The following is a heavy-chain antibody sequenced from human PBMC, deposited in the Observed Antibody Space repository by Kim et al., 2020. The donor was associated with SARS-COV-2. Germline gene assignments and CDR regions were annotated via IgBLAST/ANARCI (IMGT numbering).Heavy chain of an antibody. V-gene: IGHV3-7*01. J-gene: IGHJ4*02. Sequence: GGSLRLSCAASGFTFSTSWMSWVRQAPGKGLEWVANINQDGTEKYYVDSVRGRFTISRDNANNSLFLQMSSLRVEDTAVYYCARLTRWLHFDSWGQGTLV. CDR3: ARLTRWLHFDS. CDR2: INQDGTEK. D-gene: IGHD6-19*01. CDR1: GFTFSTSW.